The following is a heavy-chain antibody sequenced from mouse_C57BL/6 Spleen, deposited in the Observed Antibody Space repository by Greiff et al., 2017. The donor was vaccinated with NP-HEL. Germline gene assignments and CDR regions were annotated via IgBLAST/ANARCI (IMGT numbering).Heavy chain of an antibody. CDR3: ARSITTVDAMDY. CDR2: IDPSDSYT. D-gene: IGHD1-1*01. CDR1: GYTFTSYW. J-gene: IGHJ4*01. Sequence: QVQLQQPGAELVMPGASVKLSCKASGYTFTSYWMHWVKQRPGQGLEWIGEIDPSDSYTNYNQKFKGKSTLTVDKSSSTAYMQLSSLTSEDSAVYYCARSITTVDAMDYWGQGTSVTVSS. V-gene: IGHV1-69*01.